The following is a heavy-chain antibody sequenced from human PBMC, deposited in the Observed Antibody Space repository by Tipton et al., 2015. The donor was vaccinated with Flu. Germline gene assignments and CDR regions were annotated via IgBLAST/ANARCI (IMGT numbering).Heavy chain of an antibody. J-gene: IGHJ4*02. CDR3: ARETVVTAYYSVSVYYFDY. CDR2: IYYSGGT. D-gene: IGHD3-9*01. V-gene: IGHV4-59*01. Sequence: TLSLTCTVSGGSISTYSWSWIRQPPGKGLEWIGNIYYSGGTNYNPSHKRRVTISVDTSKSQFSLKLSSVTAADTAVYYCARETVVTAYYSVSVYYFDYWGPGIVVTV. CDR1: GGSISTYS.